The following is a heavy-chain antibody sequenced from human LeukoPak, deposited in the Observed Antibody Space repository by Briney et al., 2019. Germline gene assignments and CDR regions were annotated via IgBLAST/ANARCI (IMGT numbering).Heavy chain of an antibody. CDR2: IKQDGSEK. CDR1: GFTFSSYW. CDR3: AKGLSIFGVVILPFDY. J-gene: IGHJ4*02. D-gene: IGHD3-3*01. V-gene: IGHV3-7*03. Sequence: PGGSLRLSCAASGFTFSSYWMSWVRQAPGKGLEWVANIKQDGSEKYYVDSVKGRFTISRDNSKNTLYLQMNSLRAEDTAVYYCAKGLSIFGVVILPFDYWGQGTLVTVSS.